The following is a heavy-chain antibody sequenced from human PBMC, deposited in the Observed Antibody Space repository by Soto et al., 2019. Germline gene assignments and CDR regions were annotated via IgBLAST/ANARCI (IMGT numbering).Heavy chain of an antibody. V-gene: IGHV3-30*18. CDR3: AKAVVDGYNFDWFDP. D-gene: IGHD5-12*01. CDR1: GFTFSSYG. J-gene: IGHJ5*02. Sequence: PVGSLRLSGAASGFTFSSYGMHWVRQAPGKGLEWVAVISYDGSNKYYADSVKGRFTISRDNSKNTLYLQMNSLRAEDTAVYYCAKAVVDGYNFDWFDPWGQGTLVTVSS. CDR2: ISYDGSNK.